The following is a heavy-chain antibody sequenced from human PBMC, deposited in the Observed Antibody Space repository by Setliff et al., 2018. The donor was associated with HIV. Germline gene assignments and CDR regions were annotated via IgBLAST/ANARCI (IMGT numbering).Heavy chain of an antibody. J-gene: IGHJ4*02. V-gene: IGHV3-21*01. CDR3: ARAGDDFWSGYARFDY. CDR1: GFTFSSYS. D-gene: IGHD3-3*01. CDR2: ISSSSSYI. Sequence: GGSLRLSCAASGFTFSSYSMNWVRQAPGRGLEWVSSISSSSSYIYYADSVKGRFTISRDNAKNSLYLQMNSLRAEDTAVYYFARAGDDFWSGYARFDYWGQGTLVTVSS.